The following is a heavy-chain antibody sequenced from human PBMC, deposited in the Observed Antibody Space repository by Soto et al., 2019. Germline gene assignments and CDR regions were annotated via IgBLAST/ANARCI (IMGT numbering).Heavy chain of an antibody. Sequence: SETLSLTCAVSGGSISSSSYYWGWIRQPPGKGLEWIGSIYYSGSTYYNPSLKSRVTISVDTSKNQFSLKLSSVTAADTAVYYCPRRYCRSTRCYKDYYYYGMDVWGPGTTVTVSS. CDR2: IYYSGST. V-gene: IGHV4-39*01. J-gene: IGHJ6*02. CDR1: GGSISSSSYY. D-gene: IGHD2-2*02. CDR3: PRRYCRSTRCYKDYYYYGMDV.